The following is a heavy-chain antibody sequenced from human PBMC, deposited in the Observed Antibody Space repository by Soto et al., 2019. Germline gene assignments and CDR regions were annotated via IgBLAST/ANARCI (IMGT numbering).Heavy chain of an antibody. V-gene: IGHV1-8*01. Sequence: ASVKVSCKASGYTFTSYDINWVRQATGQGLEWMGWMNPNSGNTGYAQKFQGRVTMTRNTSISTAYMELSSLRSEDTAVYYCAKRVAWFRESSFDYWGQGTLVTVSS. D-gene: IGHD3-10*01. CDR1: GYTFTSYD. J-gene: IGHJ4*02. CDR2: MNPNSGNT. CDR3: AKRVAWFRESSFDY.